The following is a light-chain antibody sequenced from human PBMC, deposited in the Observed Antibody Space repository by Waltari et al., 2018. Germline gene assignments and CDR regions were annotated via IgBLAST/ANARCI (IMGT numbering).Light chain of an antibody. CDR1: QSVRSY. CDR3: QQRSNWPRT. Sequence: EIVLTQSPATLSLFPGERATLSCMASQSVRSYLAWYQQKPGQAPRRLIYDASSRATGIPARFSGSGSGTDFTLTISSLEPEDCAVYYCQQRSNWPRTFGQGTKLEIK. J-gene: IGKJ2*01. CDR2: DAS. V-gene: IGKV3-11*01.